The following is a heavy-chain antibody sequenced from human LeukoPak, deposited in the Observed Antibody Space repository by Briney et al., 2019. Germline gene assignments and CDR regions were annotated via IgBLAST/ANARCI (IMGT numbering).Heavy chain of an antibody. V-gene: IGHV3-30*02. D-gene: IGHD2-2*01. CDR2: IRYDGSNK. CDR1: RFTFSSYG. CDR3: AKDLIVVVPAAIRIFEEYYYYYMDV. Sequence: GGSLRLSCAASRFTFSSYGMHWVRQAPGKGLEWVAFIRYDGSNKYYADSVKGRFTISRDNSKNTLYLQMNSLRAEDTAVYYCAKDLIVVVPAAIRIFEEYYYYYMDVWGKGTTVTVSS. J-gene: IGHJ6*03.